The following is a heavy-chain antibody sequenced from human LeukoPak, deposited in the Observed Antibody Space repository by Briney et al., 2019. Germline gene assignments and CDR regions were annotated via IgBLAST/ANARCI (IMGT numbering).Heavy chain of an antibody. CDR1: GGSIDSRSYY. CDR3: ARRSEFDNTHYHYFDY. CDR2: IYHSGST. V-gene: IGHV4-39*01. J-gene: IGHJ4*02. Sequence: SETLSLTCTVSGGSIDSRSYYWDWIRQAPGKGLEWIGTIYHSGSTEYNPSLKSRVAIFVDTSKNQFSLILRSVPTADTAVYYCARRSEFDNTHYHYFDYWGQGALVTVSS. D-gene: IGHD2-15*01.